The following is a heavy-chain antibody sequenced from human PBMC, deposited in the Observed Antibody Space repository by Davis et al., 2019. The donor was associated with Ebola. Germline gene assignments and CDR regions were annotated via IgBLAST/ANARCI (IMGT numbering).Heavy chain of an antibody. V-gene: IGHV3-33*01. CDR3: ARDPASGQPLSTFDV. D-gene: IGHD1-26*01. J-gene: IGHJ3*01. CDR2: IWYDGSRE. CDR1: GSSFNTYG. Sequence: PGGSLRLSCAASGSSFNTYGMHWVRQAPGKGLEWLAVIWYDGSREYIAESMKGRFTISRDNSRNTLFLQVNSLRVEDTAVYYCARDPASGQPLSTFDVWGQGTTVTVAS.